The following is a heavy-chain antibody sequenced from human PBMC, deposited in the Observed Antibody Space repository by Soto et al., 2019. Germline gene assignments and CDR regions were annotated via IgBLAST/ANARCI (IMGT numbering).Heavy chain of an antibody. D-gene: IGHD1-26*01. CDR2: IDWNSSST. CDR1: GFRFDDFA. J-gene: IGHJ6*02. V-gene: IGHV3-9*01. CDR3: VKGRGSYFVYFGLDV. Sequence: EVQLVESGGGLVQSGRSRRLSCVASGFRFDDFAMHWVRQAPGKGLEWVSSIDWNSSSTAYADSVKGRFTIFRDNARNYLDLQMNSLRVEETALYDCVKGRGSYFVYFGLDVWGQGNTVTLSS.